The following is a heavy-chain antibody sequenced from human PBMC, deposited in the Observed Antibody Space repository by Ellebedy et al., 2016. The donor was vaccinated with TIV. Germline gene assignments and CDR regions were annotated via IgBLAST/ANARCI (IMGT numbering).Heavy chain of an antibody. CDR1: GYTFTGYY. D-gene: IGHD1-14*01. J-gene: IGHJ4*02. CDR3: VRDLTNPLKGDY. CDR2: INPNNGDT. Sequence: AASVKVSCKASGYTFTGYYIHWVRQAPGQGLEWMAWINPNNGDTAFAQSLQGRVTMTTDTSISTAYMELSSLTSDDTAVDYCVRDLTNPLKGDYWGQGTLVTVSS. V-gene: IGHV1-2*02.